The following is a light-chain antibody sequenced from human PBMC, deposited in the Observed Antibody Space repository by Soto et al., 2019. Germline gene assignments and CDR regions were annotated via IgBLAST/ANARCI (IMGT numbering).Light chain of an antibody. CDR2: SAS. CDR3: QQVNSFPQT. CDR1: HSISNF. V-gene: IGKV1-39*01. J-gene: IGKJ1*01. Sequence: IQLTQSRSSLCASVGERVTLTCMASHSISNFLNWYQQKPGKAPKLLIYSASSLHSGVPSRFSGRGSGTDFTLTISSLQPEDFATYYCQQVNSFPQTFGQGTKVDI.